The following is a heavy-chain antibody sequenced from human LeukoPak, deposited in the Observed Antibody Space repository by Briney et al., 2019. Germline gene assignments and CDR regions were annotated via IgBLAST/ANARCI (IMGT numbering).Heavy chain of an antibody. CDR2: ISGSGGST. Sequence: GGSLRLSCAASGFTFSSYAMSWVRQAPGKGLEWVSAISGSGGSTYYADSVKGRFTISRDNSKNTLYLQMNSLRAEDTAVYYCAKDPALLWFGELGNAFDIWGQGTMVTVSS. D-gene: IGHD3-10*01. CDR1: GFTFSSYA. CDR3: AKDPALLWFGELGNAFDI. J-gene: IGHJ3*02. V-gene: IGHV3-23*01.